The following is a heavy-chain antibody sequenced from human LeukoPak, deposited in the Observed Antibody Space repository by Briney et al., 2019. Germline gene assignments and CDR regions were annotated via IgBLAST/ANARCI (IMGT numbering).Heavy chain of an antibody. CDR1: GYTFTGYH. J-gene: IGHJ3*02. D-gene: IGHD3-10*01. CDR3: ARWMARGVPYDAFDI. Sequence: ASVKVSCKASGYTFTGYHIHWVRQAPGQGLEWMGWINPNSGGTKYAQKFQGRVTMTRDTSISTAYMELSRLRSDDTAVYYCARWMARGVPYDAFDIWGQGTMVTVSS. V-gene: IGHV1-2*02. CDR2: INPNSGGT.